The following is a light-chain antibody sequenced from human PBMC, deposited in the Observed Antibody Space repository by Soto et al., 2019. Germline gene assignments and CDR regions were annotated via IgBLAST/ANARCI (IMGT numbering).Light chain of an antibody. J-gene: IGKJ1*01. Sequence: DIQMTQSPSTLSASVGDRVTITCRASQSISSGVAWYQQKPGKAPKLLIYDASSLESGVPSRFSCSGSGTEFTLTISSLLPDDFANDSCQQYNSYTPWTFGQGTKVDIK. V-gene: IGKV1-5*01. CDR2: DAS. CDR1: QSISSG. CDR3: QQYNSYTPWT.